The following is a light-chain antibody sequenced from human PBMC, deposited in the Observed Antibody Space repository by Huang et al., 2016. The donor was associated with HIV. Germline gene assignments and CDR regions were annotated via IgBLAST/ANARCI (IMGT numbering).Light chain of an antibody. CDR3: QQSYRTPAYT. CDR2: AAS. CDR1: QSISTY. Sequence: DIQMTQSPSSLSASVGDRVSITCRASQSISTYLNWYQQKPGKAPKPLIYAASRLQSGVPSRFSGSGSGTDFTLTISSLQPEDFATYYCQQSYRTPAYTFGEGTKVEIK. J-gene: IGKJ2*01. V-gene: IGKV1-39*01.